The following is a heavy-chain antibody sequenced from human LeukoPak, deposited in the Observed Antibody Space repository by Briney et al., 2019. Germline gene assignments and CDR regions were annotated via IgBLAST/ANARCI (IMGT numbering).Heavy chain of an antibody. CDR3: ARDWYHAIDY. J-gene: IGHJ4*02. CDR1: GFKFSSYE. D-gene: IGHD2-2*01. CDR2: ISSSSSYI. Sequence: PGGSLRLSCAASGFKFSSYEMNWVRQAPGKGLEWVSSISSSSSYIYYADSVKGRFTISRDNAKNSLYLQMNSLRAEDTAVYYCARDWYHAIDYWGQGTLVTVSS. V-gene: IGHV3-21*01.